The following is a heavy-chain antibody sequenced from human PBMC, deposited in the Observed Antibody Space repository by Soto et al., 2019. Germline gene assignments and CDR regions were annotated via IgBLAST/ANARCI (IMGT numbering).Heavy chain of an antibody. CDR2: IIPIFGTA. CDR1: GGTFSSYA. J-gene: IGHJ5*02. D-gene: IGHD3-22*01. V-gene: IGHV1-69*12. Sequence: QVQLVQSGAEVKKPGSSVKVSCKASGGTFSSYAITWVRQAPGQGLEWMGGIIPIFGTANYAQKFQARVTITADESTSPASMGLSSLRSEDTAVYYCARDRGPSSGYYPYWFDPWGQGTLVTVSS. CDR3: ARDRGPSSGYYPYWFDP.